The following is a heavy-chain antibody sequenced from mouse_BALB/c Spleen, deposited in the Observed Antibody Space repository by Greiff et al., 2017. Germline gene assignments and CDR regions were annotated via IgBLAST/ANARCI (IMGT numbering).Heavy chain of an antibody. CDR2: ISSGSSTI. Sequence: DVKLVESGGGLVQPGGSRKLSCAASGFTFSSFGMHWVRQAPEKGLEWVAYISSGSSTIYYADTVKGRFTISRDNPKNTLFLQMTSLRSEDTAMYYCARDGDGYYAMDYWGQGTSVTVSS. CDR3: ARDGDGYYAMDY. J-gene: IGHJ4*01. CDR1: GFTFSSFG. V-gene: IGHV5-17*02. D-gene: IGHD2-13*01.